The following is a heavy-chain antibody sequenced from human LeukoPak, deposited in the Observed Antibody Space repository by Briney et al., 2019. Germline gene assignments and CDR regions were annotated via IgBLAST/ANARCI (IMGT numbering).Heavy chain of an antibody. J-gene: IGHJ4*02. CDR3: ARGTDYGDS. D-gene: IGHD2-2*01. CDR2: SSYSGST. CDR1: GGSISSSY. V-gene: IGHV4-59*01. Sequence: PSETLSLTCTVSGGSISSSYWSWIRQPPGKGLEWIGYSSYSGSTNYNPSLKSRVSLLVDTSKNQFSLNLFSVTAADTAVYYCARGTDYGDSWGQGTLVTVSS.